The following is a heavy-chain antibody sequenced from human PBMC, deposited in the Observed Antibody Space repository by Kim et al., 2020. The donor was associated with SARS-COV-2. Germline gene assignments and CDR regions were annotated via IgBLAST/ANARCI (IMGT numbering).Heavy chain of an antibody. CDR1: GFTLSNYW. D-gene: IGHD3-10*01. V-gene: IGHV3-74*01. CDR3: ARGRFRDGFDV. CDR2: RNTVGTPT. J-gene: IGHJ6*02. Sequence: GGSLRLSCAASGFTLSNYWMNWVRQAPGKGLVWVSRRNTVGTPTYYADSVKGRFTISRDNAKNTLFLQLNSLRVEDTAVYYCARGRFRDGFDVWGQGTPVTVSS.